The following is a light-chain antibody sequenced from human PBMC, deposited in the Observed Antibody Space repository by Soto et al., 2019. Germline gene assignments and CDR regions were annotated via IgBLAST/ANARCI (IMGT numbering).Light chain of an antibody. CDR3: NSYASSSARL. Sequence: QSALTQPASVSGSPGQSITISCTGTSSDIGAFNYVSRYQQHPGKAPKLIIYEVSNRPSGVSNRFSGSKSGNTASLTISGLQAEDEADYYCNSYASSSARLFGGGTKVTVL. J-gene: IGLJ3*02. CDR1: SSDIGAFNY. V-gene: IGLV2-14*01. CDR2: EVS.